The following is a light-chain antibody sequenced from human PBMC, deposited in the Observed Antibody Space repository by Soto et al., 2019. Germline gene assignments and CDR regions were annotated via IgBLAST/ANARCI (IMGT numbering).Light chain of an antibody. J-gene: IGKJ2*01. CDR2: AAS. V-gene: IGKV1-39*01. CDR3: QQSYSTPRT. CDR1: QSISSY. Sequence: DIEMTQSPSSMSASVGDRVTITCRASQSISSYLNLYQLKPGKAPKLLIYAASSLQSRVPSRFSGSGSGTDFTLTISSLQPEDFATYYCQQSYSTPRTVGQGTTLEIK.